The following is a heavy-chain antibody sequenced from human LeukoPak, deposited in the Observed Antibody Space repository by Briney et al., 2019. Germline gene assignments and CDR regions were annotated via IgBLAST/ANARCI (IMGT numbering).Heavy chain of an antibody. CDR1: GGSISSYY. V-gene: IGHV4-59*08. CDR3: ARTYDTSY. J-gene: IGHJ4*02. CDR2: IYYSGST. D-gene: IGHD3-22*01. Sequence: SETLSLTCTVSGGSISSYYWSWIRQPPGKGLEWIGYIYYSGSTNYNPSLKSRVTISVDTSKNQFSLKLSSVTAADTAVYYCARTYDTSYWGQGTLVTVSS.